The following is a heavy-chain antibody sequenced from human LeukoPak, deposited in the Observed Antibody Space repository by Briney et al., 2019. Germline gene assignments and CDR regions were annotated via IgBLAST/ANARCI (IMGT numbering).Heavy chain of an antibody. Sequence: GGALRLSCAASVFTFSSYGIHWVRPAPGKGVEGVGVISYDGSNKYYGDSVKGRFTISRDNSKNTLYLQMNSLRAEDTAVYYCAKDRVRVAGRGAFDYWGQGTLVTVSS. CDR2: ISYDGSNK. J-gene: IGHJ4*02. V-gene: IGHV3-30*18. CDR1: VFTFSSYG. D-gene: IGHD6-19*01. CDR3: AKDRVRVAGRGAFDY.